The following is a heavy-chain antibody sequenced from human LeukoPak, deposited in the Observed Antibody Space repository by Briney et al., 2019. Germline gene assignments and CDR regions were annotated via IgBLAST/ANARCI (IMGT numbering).Heavy chain of an antibody. CDR3: AKDLQLSA. Sequence: QPGGSLRLSCAASGFTFSAHSMTWVRQAPGKGLEWVSLIANGGRNTYYTDSVRGRFTISRDNSKKTLSLQMNSLRVEDTAIYYCAKDLQLSAWGLGTMDSLSS. CDR2: IANGGRNT. J-gene: IGHJ3*01. CDR1: GFTFSAHS. V-gene: IGHV3-23*01. D-gene: IGHD5-24*01.